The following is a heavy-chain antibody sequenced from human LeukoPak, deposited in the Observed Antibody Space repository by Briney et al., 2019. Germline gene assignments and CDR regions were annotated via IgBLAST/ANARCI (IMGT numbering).Heavy chain of an antibody. CDR3: ARNLVGVTSAFDI. V-gene: IGHV1-69*06. D-gene: IGHD4-17*01. Sequence: GGSVKVSCKASVGTFSTYAISWVREAAGQGLEWMGGIIPIFGTANYAQKFQGRVTITADKSTSTAYMELSSLRSEDTAVYYCARNLVGVTSAFDIWGQGTMVTVSA. CDR1: VGTFSTYA. J-gene: IGHJ3*02. CDR2: IIPIFGTA.